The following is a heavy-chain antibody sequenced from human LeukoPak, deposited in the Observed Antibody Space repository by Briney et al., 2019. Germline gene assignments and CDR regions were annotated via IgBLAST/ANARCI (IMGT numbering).Heavy chain of an antibody. CDR1: GGSFSDYY. CDR3: AREVSARDGSLGRPFDY. Sequence: SETLSLTCVVYGGSFSDYYWTWIRQPPGKGLEWIGEINHSGRANYNPSLKSRVTVSLDTSKNQVSLKVSSVTAADTAVYYCAREVSARDGSLGRPFDYWGQGTLVTVSS. J-gene: IGHJ4*02. D-gene: IGHD5-24*01. V-gene: IGHV4-34*01. CDR2: INHSGRA.